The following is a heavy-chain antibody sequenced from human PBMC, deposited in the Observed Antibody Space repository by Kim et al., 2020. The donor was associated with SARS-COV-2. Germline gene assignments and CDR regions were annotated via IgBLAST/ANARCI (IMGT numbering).Heavy chain of an antibody. CDR3: ARDPDNPYYYYGMDV. Sequence: QKFQGRVTMTRDTSISTAYMELSRLRSDDTAVYYCARDPDNPYYYYGMDVWGQGTTVTVSS. D-gene: IGHD1-20*01. V-gene: IGHV1-2*02. J-gene: IGHJ6*02.